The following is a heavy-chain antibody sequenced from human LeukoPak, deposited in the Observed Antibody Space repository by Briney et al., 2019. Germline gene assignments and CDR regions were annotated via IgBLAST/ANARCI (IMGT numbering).Heavy chain of an antibody. J-gene: IGHJ4*02. V-gene: IGHV4-4*07. CDR2: IYTSGGT. D-gene: IGHD3-22*01. Sequence: SETLSLTCTVSGGSISSYYWSWIRQPAGKGLEWIGRIYTSGGTNYNPSLKSRVTMSVDTSKNQFSLKLSSVTAADTAVYYCVRDDPLDYYDSSGYAPSWGQGTLVTVSS. CDR3: VRDDPLDYYDSSGYAPS. CDR1: GGSISSYY.